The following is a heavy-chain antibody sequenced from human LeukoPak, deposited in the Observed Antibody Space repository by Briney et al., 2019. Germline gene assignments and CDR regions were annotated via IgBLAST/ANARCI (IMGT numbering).Heavy chain of an antibody. J-gene: IGHJ6*03. Sequence: SQTLSLTCAISGDSVSSNSAAWNWIRQSPSRGLEWLGRTYYRSKWYNDYAVSVKSRITINPDTSKNQFSLQLNSVTPEDTAVYYCARSEIAAAGYYYYYYYMDVWGKGTTVTVSS. CDR3: ARSEIAAAGYYYYYYYMDV. V-gene: IGHV6-1*01. CDR1: GDSVSSNSAA. D-gene: IGHD6-13*01. CDR2: TYYRSKWYN.